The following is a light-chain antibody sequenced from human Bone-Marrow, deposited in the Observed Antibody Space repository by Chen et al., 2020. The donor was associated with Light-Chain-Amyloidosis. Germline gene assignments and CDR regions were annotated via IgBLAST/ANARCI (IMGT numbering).Light chain of an antibody. CDR3: SSYSMRTILYV. V-gene: IGLV2-14*01. J-gene: IGLJ1*01. CDR1: SRDIGSYNY. Sequence: QSALTQPASVSASPGQSITLSFTGTSRDIGSYNYVSWYQQFPGKAPNLILYEVNQRPSGISHRFSGSKSDNTASLTISGLQAEDEAVYYCSSYSMRTILYVFGTGTTVTVL. CDR2: EVN.